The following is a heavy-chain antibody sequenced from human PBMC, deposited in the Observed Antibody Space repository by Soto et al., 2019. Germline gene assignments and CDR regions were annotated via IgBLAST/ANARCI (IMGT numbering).Heavy chain of an antibody. CDR1: GFTFSSYA. Sequence: GGSLRLSCAASGFTFSSYAMSWVRQAPGKGLEWVSAISGSGGSTYYADSVKGRFTISRDNSKNTLYLQMNSLRAEDTAVYYCANDIVVVPAAIGWGQGTLVTVSS. CDR3: ANDIVVVPAAIG. J-gene: IGHJ4*02. D-gene: IGHD2-2*01. V-gene: IGHV3-23*01. CDR2: ISGSGGST.